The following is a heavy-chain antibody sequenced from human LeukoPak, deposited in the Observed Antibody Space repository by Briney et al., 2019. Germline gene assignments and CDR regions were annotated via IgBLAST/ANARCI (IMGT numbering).Heavy chain of an antibody. Sequence: PGGSLRLSCAASGFSLSNYAMSWVRQAPGKGLEWVSAISGSGGSTYYADSVKGRFTISRDNSKNTLYLQMSNLRAEDTALYYCAKAVLLWFGGGFDYWGQGTLVTVSS. D-gene: IGHD3-10*01. V-gene: IGHV3-23*01. CDR3: AKAVLLWFGGGFDY. CDR2: ISGSGGST. J-gene: IGHJ4*02. CDR1: GFSLSNYA.